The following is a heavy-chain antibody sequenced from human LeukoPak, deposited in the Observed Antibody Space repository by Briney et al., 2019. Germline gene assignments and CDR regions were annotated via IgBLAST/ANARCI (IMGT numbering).Heavy chain of an antibody. CDR1: GYSFTAYY. D-gene: IGHD2-15*01. Sequence: ASVKVSCKTSGYSFTAYYIHWVRQAPGQGLEWMGWIIPDSGGTKYGQKFQGRVTMTRGTSIRTAYMELNNLRYDDTAVYYCATACGGKSCHLNAWGQGTLVTVSS. CDR2: IIPDSGGT. V-gene: IGHV1-2*02. CDR3: ATACGGKSCHLNA. J-gene: IGHJ5*02.